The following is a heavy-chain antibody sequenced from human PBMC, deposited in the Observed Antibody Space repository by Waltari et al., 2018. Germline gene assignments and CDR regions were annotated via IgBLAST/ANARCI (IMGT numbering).Heavy chain of an antibody. V-gene: IGHV1-2*02. CDR3: ARRSCTGECYAPYVY. Sequence: QVQLVQSGAEVTKPGASVKVACKPSGYTFTDYHILGVRQAPGQGLDGMGWINPKSGGTYYAQTFQGGVTMTRDTSTSTVYMELSSLKSDDTAMYYCARRSCTGECYAPYVYWGQGSLVTVSS. CDR1: GYTFTDYH. CDR2: INPKSGGT. D-gene: IGHD2-8*02. J-gene: IGHJ4*02.